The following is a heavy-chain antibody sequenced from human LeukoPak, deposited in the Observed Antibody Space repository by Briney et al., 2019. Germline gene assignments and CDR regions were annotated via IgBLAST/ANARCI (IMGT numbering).Heavy chain of an antibody. CDR3: AGGGKRSSGYLRVQFNWYDP. CDR1: GVSFSGYY. V-gene: IGHV4-34*01. CDR2: INQSGST. D-gene: IGHD6-19*01. J-gene: IGHJ5*02. Sequence: SETLSLTCAVYGVSFSGYYWSWIRQPPGKGLEWIGEINQSGSTNYNPSLKSRFTKSVDTSKNQFSQKLISVTAADTAVYYCAGGGKRSSGYLRVQFNWYDPWGWGTVATV.